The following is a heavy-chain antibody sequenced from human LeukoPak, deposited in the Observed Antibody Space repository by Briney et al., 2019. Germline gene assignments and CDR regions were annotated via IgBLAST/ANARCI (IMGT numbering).Heavy chain of an antibody. CDR3: ARAYSERYGLGYYYMDV. V-gene: IGHV3-21*01. D-gene: IGHD1-26*01. CDR2: ISSSSSYI. CDR1: GFTFSTYS. J-gene: IGHJ6*03. Sequence: GRSLRLSCAASGFTFSTYSMNWVRQAPGKGLEWVSSISSSSSYIYYADSVKGRFTISRDNAKKSVYLQMNSLRAEDTAVYYCARAYSERYGLGYYYMDVWGKGTTVTISS.